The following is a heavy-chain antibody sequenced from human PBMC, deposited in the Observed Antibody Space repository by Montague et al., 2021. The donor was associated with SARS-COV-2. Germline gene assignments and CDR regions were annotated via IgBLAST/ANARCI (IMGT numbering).Heavy chain of an antibody. V-gene: IGHV2-70*11. Sequence: PALAKPSKTLTLTCTFSGFSLSTSGMCMTWIRQPPGKALEWLARIDWDGDKYYNTSLKSRLTISKDTSENLVVLTMTNMDPVDTATYYCARGPSDTYYYNGMDVWSRGTTVTVSS. CDR3: ARGPSDTYYYNGMDV. CDR2: IDWDGDK. CDR1: GFSLSTSGMC. J-gene: IGHJ6*02.